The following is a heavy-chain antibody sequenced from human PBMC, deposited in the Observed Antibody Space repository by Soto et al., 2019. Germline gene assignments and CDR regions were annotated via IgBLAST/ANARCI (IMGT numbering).Heavy chain of an antibody. CDR2: IYYSGST. V-gene: IGHV4-31*03. D-gene: IGHD4-17*01. Sequence: QVQLQESGPGLVKPSQTLSLTSSVSGGSVSSGDYYWSWIRKHPGKGLEWIGYIYYSGSTYYNPSVKRRVTISVDTSKNQFPLKLGSVTAADTAVYYCARAPSYGGNAEEFDYWGQGTLVTVSS. CDR3: ARAPSYGGNAEEFDY. J-gene: IGHJ4*02. CDR1: GGSVSSGDYY.